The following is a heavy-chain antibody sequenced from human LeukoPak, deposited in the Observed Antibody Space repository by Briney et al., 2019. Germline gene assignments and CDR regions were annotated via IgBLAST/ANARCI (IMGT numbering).Heavy chain of an antibody. CDR3: AREGSRRLYMDV. CDR2: IFHNGTT. D-gene: IGHD1-26*01. V-gene: IGHV4-4*02. J-gene: IGHJ6*03. CDR1: GGSISSGNW. Sequence: TSETLSLTCVVSGGSISSGNWWSWVRQPPGKGLEWLGEIFHNGTTNYNPSLKSRVTISLDKFNNQFSLKLSSVTAADTAVYSCAREGSRRLYMDVWGKGTTVTVSS.